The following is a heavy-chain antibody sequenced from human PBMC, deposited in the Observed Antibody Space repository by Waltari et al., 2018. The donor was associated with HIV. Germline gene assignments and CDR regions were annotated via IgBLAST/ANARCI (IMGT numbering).Heavy chain of an antibody. CDR3: ARGTQRGTTVTIWVRRYFDY. J-gene: IGHJ4*02. CDR1: GGSLTASY. CDR2: VYHDGST. Sequence: QVQLQQWGAGLLKPSETLSLTCGVYGGSLTASYWSWIRQPPGKGLEWIGEVYHDGSTNYNPSLTSRATVLIDTSENQFSLKLTSVTAADTAVYYCARGTQRGTTVTIWVRRYFDYWGQGTLVTVSS. D-gene: IGHD4-17*01. V-gene: IGHV4-34*02.